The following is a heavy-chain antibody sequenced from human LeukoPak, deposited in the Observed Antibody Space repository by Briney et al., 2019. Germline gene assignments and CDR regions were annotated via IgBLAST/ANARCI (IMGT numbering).Heavy chain of an antibody. D-gene: IGHD5-18*01. CDR1: GYTFTGYY. J-gene: IGHJ4*02. Sequence: GASVKVSCKASGYTFTGYYMHWVRQAPGQGLEWMGWINPNSGGTNYAQKFQGRVTMTRDTSISTAYMELSRLRSDDTAMYYCASESGYSYGYVPFDYWGQGTLVTVSS. V-gene: IGHV1-2*02. CDR3: ASESGYSYGYVPFDY. CDR2: INPNSGGT.